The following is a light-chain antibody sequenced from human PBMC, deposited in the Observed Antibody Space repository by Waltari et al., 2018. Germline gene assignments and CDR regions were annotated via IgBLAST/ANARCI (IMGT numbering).Light chain of an antibody. J-gene: IGKJ1*01. CDR3: QQRSNWPRT. V-gene: IGKV3-11*01. CDR1: QSVSSY. Sequence: EIVLTQSPATLSLSPGERATLSCRASQSVSSYLACDQQKPGQAPRLLIYDASSRATGIPARFSGSGSGTDFTLTISSLEPEDFAVYYCQQRSNWPRTFGQGTKVEI. CDR2: DAS.